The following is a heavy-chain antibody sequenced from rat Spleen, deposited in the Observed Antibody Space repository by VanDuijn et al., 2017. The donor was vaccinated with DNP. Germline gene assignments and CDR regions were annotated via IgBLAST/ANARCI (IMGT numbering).Heavy chain of an antibody. CDR2: ISTSGGST. D-gene: IGHD1-12*02. V-gene: IGHV5-27*01. CDR3: TTEGTMMVVNTPFDY. Sequence: EVQLVESGGGLVQPGRSVTLSCAASGFTFSNSDMAWVRQAPTKGLEWVASISTSGGSTYYRDSVKGRFTISRDNAKNTLYLQMDSLTSEDTATYYCTTEGTMMVVNTPFDYWGQGVMVTVSS. CDR1: GFTFSNSD. J-gene: IGHJ2*01.